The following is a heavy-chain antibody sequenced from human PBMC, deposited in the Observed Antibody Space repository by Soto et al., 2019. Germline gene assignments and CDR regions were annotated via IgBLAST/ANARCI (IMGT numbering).Heavy chain of an antibody. V-gene: IGHV4-4*07. CDR3: ARSYSDSSGYSYFDY. J-gene: IGHJ4*02. CDR1: GGSISSYY. CDR2: IYTTGST. Sequence: SETLSLTCTVSGGSISSYYWSWIRQPAGKGLEWIGHIYTTGSTNYNPSLKSRGTMSGDTSKNKFSLKLSSVTAADTAVYYCARSYSDSSGYSYFDYWGQGILVTLSS. D-gene: IGHD3-22*01.